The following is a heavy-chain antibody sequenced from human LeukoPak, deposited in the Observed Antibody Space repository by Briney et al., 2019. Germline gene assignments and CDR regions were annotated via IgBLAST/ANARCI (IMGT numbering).Heavy chain of an antibody. V-gene: IGHV5-51*01. CDR1: GYSFTSYW. Sequence: AESLKFSCRASGYSFTSYWIGWVRHSPATGQELMGIIYPGDSDTRYSPSFQVQVSISADKAISTASLQWSRLNARDAAMAIYSRSLVVPAARPHHYYCYGMDVWGKGTTVTVSS. CDR2: IYPGDSDT. CDR3: SRSLVVPAARPHHYYCYGMDV. J-gene: IGHJ6*04. D-gene: IGHD2-2*02.